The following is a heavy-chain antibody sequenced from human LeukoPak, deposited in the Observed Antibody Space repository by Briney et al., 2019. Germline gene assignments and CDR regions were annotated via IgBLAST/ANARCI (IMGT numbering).Heavy chain of an antibody. D-gene: IGHD3-22*01. CDR1: GGSISSYY. V-gene: IGHV4-59*08. CDR2: IYYSGST. Sequence: KSSETLSLTCTVSGGSISSYYWSWIRQPPGKGLEWSGYIYYSGSTNHNPSLKRRVTISVDTSKNQFSLKLSSVTAADTAVYYCERPRTYYYDSSGYYGAFDIWGQGTMVTVSS. CDR3: ERPRTYYYDSSGYYGAFDI. J-gene: IGHJ3*02.